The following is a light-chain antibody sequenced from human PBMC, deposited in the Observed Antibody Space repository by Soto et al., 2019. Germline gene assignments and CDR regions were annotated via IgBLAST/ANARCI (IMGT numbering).Light chain of an antibody. J-gene: IGKJ1*01. Sequence: EIVMTQSPATLSVSPGERATLSCRASQSVRSNLAWYQQKPGQAPKLLIYGASTRATGIPARFSGSGSGTEFTLTTNRLQSEDFAVYYCQQYNNWPGWTFGQGTKVEIK. V-gene: IGKV3-15*01. CDR1: QSVRSN. CDR2: GAS. CDR3: QQYNNWPGWT.